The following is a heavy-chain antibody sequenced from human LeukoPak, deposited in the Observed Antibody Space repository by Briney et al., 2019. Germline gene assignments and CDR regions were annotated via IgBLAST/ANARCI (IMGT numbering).Heavy chain of an antibody. Sequence: ASVKVSCKASGGTFSSYAISWVRQAPGKGLEWMGGFDPEDGETIYAQKFQGRVTMTEDTSTDTAYMELSSLRSEDTAVYYCARYGDYSNYYYYGMDVWGQGTTVTVSS. V-gene: IGHV1-24*01. D-gene: IGHD4-11*01. CDR3: ARYGDYSNYYYYGMDV. CDR1: GGTFSSYA. CDR2: FDPEDGET. J-gene: IGHJ6*02.